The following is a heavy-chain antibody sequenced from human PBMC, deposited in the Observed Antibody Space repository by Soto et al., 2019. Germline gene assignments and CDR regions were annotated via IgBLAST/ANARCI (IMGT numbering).Heavy chain of an antibody. CDR1: GFSLSTSGVG. J-gene: IGHJ5*02. V-gene: IGHV2-5*02. Sequence: QITLKESGPTLVKPTQTLTLTCTFSGFSLSTSGVGVGWIRQPPGKALEWLALIYWDDDKRYSPSLKSRLTITKDTSKHQVVLTMTNMDPVDTATYYCAHRRTIFGVVTPNWFAPWGQGTLVTVSS. CDR3: AHRRTIFGVVTPNWFAP. CDR2: IYWDDDK. D-gene: IGHD3-3*01.